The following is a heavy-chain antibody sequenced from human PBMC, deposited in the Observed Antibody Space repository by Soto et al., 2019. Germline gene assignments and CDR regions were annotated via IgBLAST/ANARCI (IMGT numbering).Heavy chain of an antibody. Sequence: GESLKISCKGSGYSFTSYWISWVRQMPGKGLEWMGRIDPSDSYTNYSPSFQGHVTISADKSISTAYLQWSSLKASDTAMYYCAIREYSGSYYELWLSLDYWGQGTLVTVSS. CDR1: GYSFTSYW. J-gene: IGHJ4*02. CDR3: AIREYSGSYYELWLSLDY. V-gene: IGHV5-10-1*01. CDR2: IDPSDSYT. D-gene: IGHD1-26*01.